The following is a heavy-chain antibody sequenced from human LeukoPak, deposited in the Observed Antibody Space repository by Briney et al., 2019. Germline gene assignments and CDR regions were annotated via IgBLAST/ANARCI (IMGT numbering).Heavy chain of an antibody. J-gene: IGHJ6*02. CDR1: GFTFSDYY. D-gene: IGHD3-10*01. V-gene: IGHV3-11*01. CDR2: ISSSGSTI. Sequence: GGSLRLSCAASGFTFSDYYMSWIRQAPGKGLEWVSYISSSGSTIYYADPVKGRFTISRDNAKNSLYLQMNSLRAEDTAVYYCAREYYYGSGSPVMGMDVWGQGTTVTVSS. CDR3: AREYYYGSGSPVMGMDV.